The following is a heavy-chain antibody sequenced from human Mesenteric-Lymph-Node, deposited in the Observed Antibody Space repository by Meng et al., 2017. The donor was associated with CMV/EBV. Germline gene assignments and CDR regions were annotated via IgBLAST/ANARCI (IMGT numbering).Heavy chain of an antibody. CDR2: INPKTGGT. D-gene: IGHD2-2*01. J-gene: IGHJ6*02. Sequence: ASVKVSCKPSGYTFTDHFIHWVRQAPGEGLEWMGWINPKTGGTDSAQKFRGRVTMTSDTSITTVYMELRSLRSDDTAVYYCATYHCSSASCYPNYNYYYGMDVWGQGITVTVSS. CDR1: GYTFTDHF. V-gene: IGHV1-2*02. CDR3: ATYHCSSASCYPNYNYYYGMDV.